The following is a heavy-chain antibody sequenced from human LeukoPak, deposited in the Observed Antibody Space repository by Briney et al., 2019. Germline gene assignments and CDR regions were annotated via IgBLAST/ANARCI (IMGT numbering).Heavy chain of an antibody. CDR3: AKDVGVAGAEIFDY. D-gene: IGHD2-8*01. CDR2: ISDSGGST. J-gene: IGHJ4*02. Sequence: GGSLRLSCAASGFTFSVCAMTWVRQAPGKGLEWVSTISDSGGSTYYAGSVKGRFTISRDNSKNTLYLQMDSLRAEDTAIYYCAKDVGVAGAEIFDYWGQGTLVTVSS. V-gene: IGHV3-23*01. CDR1: GFTFSVCA.